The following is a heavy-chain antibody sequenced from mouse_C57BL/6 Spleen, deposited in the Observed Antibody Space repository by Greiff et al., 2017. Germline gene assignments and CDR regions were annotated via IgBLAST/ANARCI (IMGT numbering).Heavy chain of an antibody. CDR1: GYTFTDHT. CDR3: ASYDGYYDYAMDY. Sequence: LVESDAELVKPGASVKISCKVSGYTFTDHTIHWMKQRPEQGLEWIGYIYPRDGSTKYNEKFKGKATLTADKSSSTAYMQLNSLTSEDSAVYSCASYDGYYDYAMDYWGQGTSVTVSS. J-gene: IGHJ4*01. D-gene: IGHD2-3*01. CDR2: IYPRDGST. V-gene: IGHV1-78*01.